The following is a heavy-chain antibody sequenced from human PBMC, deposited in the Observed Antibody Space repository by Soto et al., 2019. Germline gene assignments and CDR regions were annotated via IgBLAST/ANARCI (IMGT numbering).Heavy chain of an antibody. Sequence: SETLSLTCTVSGGSISSYYWSWIRQPPGKGLEWIGYIYYSGSTNYNPSLKSRVTISVDTSKNQFSLKLSSVTAADTAVYYCARVRMTTVTTYYFDYWGQGTLVTVSS. V-gene: IGHV4-59*08. CDR3: ARVRMTTVTTYYFDY. CDR2: IYYSGST. D-gene: IGHD4-17*01. CDR1: GGSISSYY. J-gene: IGHJ4*02.